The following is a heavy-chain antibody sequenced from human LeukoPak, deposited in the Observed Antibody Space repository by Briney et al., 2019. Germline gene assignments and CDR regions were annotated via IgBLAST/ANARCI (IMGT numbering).Heavy chain of an antibody. J-gene: IGHJ4*02. V-gene: IGHV1-2*02. Sequence: ASVKVSCKASGYTFTGYYMHWVRQAPGQGLEWMGWINPNSGGTNYAQKFQGRVTMTRYTSISTAYMELSRLRSDDTAVYYCARESSEQLVLGDFKITFDYWGQGTLVTVSS. CDR3: ARESSEQLVLGDFKITFDY. CDR2: INPNSGGT. D-gene: IGHD6-13*01. CDR1: GYTFTGYY.